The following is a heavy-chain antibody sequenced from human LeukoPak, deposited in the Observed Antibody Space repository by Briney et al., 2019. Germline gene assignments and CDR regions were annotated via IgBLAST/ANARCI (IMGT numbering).Heavy chain of an antibody. Sequence: GGSLRLSCAASGFTFSCYSMNWVRQAPGKGLEWVSYISSSSSTIYYADSVKGRFTISRDNAKNSLYLQMNSLRDEDTAVYYCARQCSGGSCYLVNSYMDVWGKGTTVTVSS. CDR2: ISSSSSTI. CDR3: ARQCSGGSCYLVNSYMDV. D-gene: IGHD2-15*01. J-gene: IGHJ6*03. CDR1: GFTFSCYS. V-gene: IGHV3-48*02.